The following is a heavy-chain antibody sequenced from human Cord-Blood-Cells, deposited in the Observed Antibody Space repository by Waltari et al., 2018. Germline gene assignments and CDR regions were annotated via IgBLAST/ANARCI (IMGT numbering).Heavy chain of an antibody. CDR2: IYHSVSS. V-gene: IGHV4-38-2*01. Sequence: QVQLQESGPGLVKPSETLSLTCAVSGYSISSGYYWGWIRQPPGKGMEWIGSIYHSVSSSDNPSLQSRVTISADTSENQFARKQSSVTAADTAVYYCARAPEDYYYYDMDVWGQGTTVTGSS. CDR1: GYSISSGYY. CDR3: ARAPEDYYYYDMDV. J-gene: IGHJ6*02.